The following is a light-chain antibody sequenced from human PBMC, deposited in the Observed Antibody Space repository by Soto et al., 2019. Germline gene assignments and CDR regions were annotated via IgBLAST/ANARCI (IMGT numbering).Light chain of an antibody. CDR2: GAS. J-gene: IGKJ3*01. V-gene: IGKV1-39*01. Sequence: DIQMTQSPSSLSASVGDRATITCRASQSVSNYLNWYQQKPGKAPKLLIYGASSLQSGVPSRFSGGGSGTDFTLSISSLQPEDFATYYCQQSYDAPFTFGPGTKVDIK. CDR1: QSVSNY. CDR3: QQSYDAPFT.